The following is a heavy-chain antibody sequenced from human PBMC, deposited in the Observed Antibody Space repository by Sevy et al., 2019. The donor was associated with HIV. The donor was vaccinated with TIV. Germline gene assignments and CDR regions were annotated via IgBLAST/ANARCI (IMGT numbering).Heavy chain of an antibody. V-gene: IGHV3-30*18. CDR1: GFTFSTHG. J-gene: IGHJ6*02. Sequence: GGSLRLSCAASGFTFSTHGMHWVRQAPGKGLEWVAVISYHGRNKFYGDSVEGRFTISRDKSKKTLYLQMNSLRIEDTAMYYCAKDFTGYNGMDVWGQGTMVTVSS. D-gene: IGHD3-9*01. CDR3: AKDFTGYNGMDV. CDR2: ISYHGRNK.